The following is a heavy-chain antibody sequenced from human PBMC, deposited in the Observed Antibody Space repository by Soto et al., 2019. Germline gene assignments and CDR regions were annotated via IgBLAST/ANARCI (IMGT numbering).Heavy chain of an antibody. CDR2: SDFSGRLT. Sequence: EVQILESGGALIQPGGSLRLSCAASGFTSSMTWVRQAPGKGLEWVSASDFSGRLTYYADSVKGRFTIFRDTSVNTLFLQMNSLRTEDTAVYYCANILVGQWLVPGGYWGPGTLFTVSS. V-gene: IGHV3-23*01. CDR1: GFTSS. CDR3: ANILVGQWLVPGGY. J-gene: IGHJ4*02. D-gene: IGHD6-19*01.